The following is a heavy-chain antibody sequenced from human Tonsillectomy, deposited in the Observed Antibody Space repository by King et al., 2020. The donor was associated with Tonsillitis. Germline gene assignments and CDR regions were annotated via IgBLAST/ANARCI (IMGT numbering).Heavy chain of an antibody. CDR1: GFTFNNAW. Sequence: VQLVESGGGLVKPGGSLRLSCAASGFTFNNAWMNWVRQAPGKGLEWVGRIKSKAEGGTTDYAAPVKARCTISRDDSKNTLSLQMNSRKNEEPTGYDCTSAGSGYDWNYYYYYMDVWGTGTTVTVSS. CDR2: IKSKAEGGTT. D-gene: IGHD1-20*01. V-gene: IGHV3-15*07. CDR3: TSAGSGYDWNYYYYYMDV. J-gene: IGHJ6*03.